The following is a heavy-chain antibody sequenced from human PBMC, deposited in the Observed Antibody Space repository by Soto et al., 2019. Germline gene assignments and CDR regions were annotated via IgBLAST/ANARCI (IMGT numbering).Heavy chain of an antibody. J-gene: IGHJ5*02. CDR2: IWYDGSNK. D-gene: IGHD3-3*01. CDR1: GFTFSSYG. Sequence: GGSLRLSCAASGFTFSSYGMHWVRQAPGKGLEWVAVIWYDGSNKYYADSVKGRFTISRDNSKNTLYLQMNSLRAEDTAVYYCARDGLRFLEWLSLNWFDPWGQGTLVTVSS. V-gene: IGHV3-33*01. CDR3: ARDGLRFLEWLSLNWFDP.